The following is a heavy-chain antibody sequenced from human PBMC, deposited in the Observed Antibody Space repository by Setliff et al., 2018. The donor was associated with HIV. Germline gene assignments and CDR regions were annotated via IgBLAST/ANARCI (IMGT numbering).Heavy chain of an antibody. J-gene: IGHJ6*03. V-gene: IGHV1-46*01. CDR3: ARGLRGVIKGRYYYMDV. Sequence: ASVKVSCKASGYSFTTYYIHWMRQAPGQGLEWLAVINPGGGNTNYAQKFQGRVTVTRDTSTSTVYMELNSLRPEDTAVYYWARGLRGVIKGRYYYMDVWGKGTTVTVSS. CDR1: GYSFTTYY. CDR2: INPGGGNT. D-gene: IGHD3-10*01.